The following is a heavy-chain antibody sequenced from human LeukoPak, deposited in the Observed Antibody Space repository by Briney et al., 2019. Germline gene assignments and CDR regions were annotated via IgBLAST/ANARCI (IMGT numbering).Heavy chain of an antibody. CDR2: IYHSGST. CDR1: GYSISSGYY. J-gene: IGHJ6*03. CDR3: ARSETYYDFWSGYYMDNYYYYMDV. V-gene: IGHV4-38-2*02. Sequence: SETLSLTCTVSGYSISSGYYWGWIRQPPGKGLEWIGSIYHSGSTYYNPSLKSRVTISVDTSKNQFSLKLSSVTAADTAVYYCARSETYYDFWSGYYMDNYYYYMDVWGKGTTVTVSS. D-gene: IGHD3-3*01.